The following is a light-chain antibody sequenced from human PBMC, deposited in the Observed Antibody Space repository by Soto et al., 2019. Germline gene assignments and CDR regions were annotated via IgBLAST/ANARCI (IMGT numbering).Light chain of an antibody. CDR1: QSVSNNY. Sequence: EMVFTQSPGPLSLSPGERATLSCRTIQSVSNNYLAWYQQKPGQAPRLLIYGASSRATGVPDRFSGSGSGTDFTLSISRLEPEDFAVYYCQQRSNWPPITFGQGTRLEIK. V-gene: IGKV3D-20*02. CDR2: GAS. J-gene: IGKJ5*01. CDR3: QQRSNWPPIT.